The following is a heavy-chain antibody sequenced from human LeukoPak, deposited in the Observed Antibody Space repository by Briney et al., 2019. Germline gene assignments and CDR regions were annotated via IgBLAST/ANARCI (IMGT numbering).Heavy chain of an antibody. CDR2: IYYSGST. Sequence: SETLSLTCAVYGGSFSGYYWSWIRQPPGKGLEWIGYIYYSGSTNYNPSLKSRVTISVDTSKNQFSLKLSSVTAADTAVYYCASTYCSSTSCPLNFDYWGQGTLVTVSS. D-gene: IGHD2-2*01. V-gene: IGHV4-59*01. J-gene: IGHJ4*02. CDR1: GGSFSGYY. CDR3: ASTYCSSTSCPLNFDY.